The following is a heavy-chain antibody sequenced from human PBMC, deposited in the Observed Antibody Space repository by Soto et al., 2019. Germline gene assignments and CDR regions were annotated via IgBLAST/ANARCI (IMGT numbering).Heavy chain of an antibody. D-gene: IGHD5-18*01. CDR3: ARGYGSNWFDP. J-gene: IGHJ5*02. CDR1: GGSISSGGYS. V-gene: IGHV4-30-2*01. CDR2: IYHSGST. Sequence: SETLSLTCAVSGGSISSGGYSWSWIRQPPGKGLEWIGYIYHSGSTYYNPSLKSRVTISVDRSKNQFSLKLSSVTAADTAVYYCARGYGSNWFDPWGQGTLVTVSS.